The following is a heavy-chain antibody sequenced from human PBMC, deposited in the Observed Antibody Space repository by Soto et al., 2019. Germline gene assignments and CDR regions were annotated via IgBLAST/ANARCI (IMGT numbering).Heavy chain of an antibody. CDR2: MNPNSGNT. CDR1: GYTFTSYD. D-gene: IGHD2-2*01. Sequence: QVQLVQSGAEVKKPGASVKVSCKASGYTFTSYDINWVRQATGQGLEWMGWMNPNSGNTGYAQKFQGRVTMTRNTSISTAYMELCSLRSEDTAVYYCARGIRRVVPAANYYYYYMDVWGKGTTVTVSS. J-gene: IGHJ6*03. CDR3: ARGIRRVVPAANYYYYYMDV. V-gene: IGHV1-8*01.